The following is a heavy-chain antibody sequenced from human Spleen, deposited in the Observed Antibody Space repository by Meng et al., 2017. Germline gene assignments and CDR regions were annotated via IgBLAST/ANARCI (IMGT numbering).Heavy chain of an antibody. CDR1: GGSVSSGSYY. Sequence: SETLSLTCTVSGGSVSSGSYYWSWIRQPPGKGLEWIGNIYHSGSTYYNPSLKSRVTISLDMSNNQMSLQLHSVTAADTAVYYCARVNYDILTGDYANWYFDLWGRGTLVTVSS. CDR3: ARVNYDILTGDYANWYFDL. J-gene: IGHJ2*01. D-gene: IGHD3-9*01. CDR2: IYHSGST. V-gene: IGHV4-39*07.